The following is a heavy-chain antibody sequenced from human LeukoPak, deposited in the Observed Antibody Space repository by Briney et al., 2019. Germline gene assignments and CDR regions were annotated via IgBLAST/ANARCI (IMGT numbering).Heavy chain of an antibody. CDR2: MNPNSGNT. Sequence: ASVTVSYTASGCAFTSCDINWLRQATGQGLEWMGWMNPNSGNTGYAQKFQGRVTMTRDTSISTAYLELNTLRSDDTAVYYCARGPPPDCSGDSCYSFLYFHHWGQGTLVTVSS. CDR1: GCAFTSCD. D-gene: IGHD2-15*01. CDR3: ARGPPPDCSGDSCYSFLYFHH. V-gene: IGHV1-8*01. J-gene: IGHJ1*01.